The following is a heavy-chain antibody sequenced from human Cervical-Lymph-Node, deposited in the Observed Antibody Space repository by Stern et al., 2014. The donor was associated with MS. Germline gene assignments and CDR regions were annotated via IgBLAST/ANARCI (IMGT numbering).Heavy chain of an antibody. J-gene: IGHJ4*02. V-gene: IGHV3-21*01. CDR1: GFSFSSYS. Sequence: EVQLVESGGGLVKPGGSLRVSCAASGFSFSSYSMNWVRQAPGKGLEGVSSISSGNTYIYYADSVKGRFTISRDNAKKSLYLQMNSLRAEDTAMYYCVRDVRGGGDFDYWGQGTLVTVSS. CDR3: VRDVRGGGDFDY. CDR2: ISSGNTYI. D-gene: IGHD3-10*01.